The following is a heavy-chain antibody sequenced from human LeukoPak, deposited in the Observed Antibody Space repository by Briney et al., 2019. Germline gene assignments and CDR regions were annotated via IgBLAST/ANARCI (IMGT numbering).Heavy chain of an antibody. Sequence: PGGSLRLSCAASGFTLSTYWMSWVRQAPGKVLEWVANIKEDGSGYTYVDSVRGRFTISRDNAENSLYLQMYSLRAEDTAVYYCARDGYYGSSAYVGAFDIWGRGTVVTVSS. V-gene: IGHV3-7*01. D-gene: IGHD3-22*01. CDR3: ARDGYYGSSAYVGAFDI. CDR2: IKEDGSGY. J-gene: IGHJ3*02. CDR1: GFTLSTYW.